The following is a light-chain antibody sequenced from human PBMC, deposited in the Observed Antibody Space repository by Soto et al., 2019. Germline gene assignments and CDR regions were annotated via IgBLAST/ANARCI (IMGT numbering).Light chain of an antibody. Sequence: QTVLTQPASVSGSPGQSITVSCTGVSSDGGGFTCVSWFQQHPGIAPRLIIFDVNNRPSGVSPRFSGSESGNTPSQTISRLQAENEAHYFCTSYTRRPLHVIANGTNSPS. J-gene: IGLJ1*01. V-gene: IGLV2-14*03. CDR3: TSYTRRPLHV. CDR1: SSDGGGFTC. CDR2: DVN.